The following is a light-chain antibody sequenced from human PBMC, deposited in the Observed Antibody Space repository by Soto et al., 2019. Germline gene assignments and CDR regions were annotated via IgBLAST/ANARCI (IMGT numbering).Light chain of an antibody. CDR1: SSDVGGYDY. J-gene: IGLJ2*01. CDR2: GVS. CDR3: SSYTSSSTHVI. Sequence: QSVLTQPASVSGSPGQSITISCTGTSSDVGGYDYVSWYQQHPGKAPKLMIYGVSNRPSGVSNRFSASKSGNTASLTISGLQAEDEADYYCSSYTSSSTHVIFGGGTQLTVL. V-gene: IGLV2-14*01.